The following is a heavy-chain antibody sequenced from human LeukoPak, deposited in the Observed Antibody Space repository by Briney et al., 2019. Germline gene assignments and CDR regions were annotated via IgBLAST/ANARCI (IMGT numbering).Heavy chain of an antibody. V-gene: IGHV4-59*01. D-gene: IGHD3-9*01. Sequence: PSETLSLTSSVSGGSMSNYYWSWIRQAPGKGLEWIGYIHDTGSTNYNPSLKSRVTISVDTSKNQFSLELSSVTAADTAVYFCARDSSYDISTGLFGNDGMDVWGRGTTVIVSS. CDR2: IHDTGST. CDR1: GGSMSNYY. CDR3: ARDSSYDISTGLFGNDGMDV. J-gene: IGHJ6*04.